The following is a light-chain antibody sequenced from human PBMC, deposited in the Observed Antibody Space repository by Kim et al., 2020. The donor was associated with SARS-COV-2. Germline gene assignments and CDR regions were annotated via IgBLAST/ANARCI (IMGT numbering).Light chain of an antibody. CDR1: RRDTGGLEY. J-gene: IGLJ2*01. Sequence: GQSLTISCTGTRRDTGGLEYVSWYQKHPGKAPKVLIFAVSHRPSGVSPRFSASKSGNTASLTISGLQADDEAVYYCSSRTSSSTLVFGGGTQLTVL. V-gene: IGLV2-14*03. CDR2: AVS. CDR3: SSRTSSSTLV.